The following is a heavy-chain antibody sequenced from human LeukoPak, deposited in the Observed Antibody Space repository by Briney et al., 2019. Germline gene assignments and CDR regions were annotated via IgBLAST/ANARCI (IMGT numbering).Heavy chain of an antibody. Sequence: GGSLRLSCAASGFTFSSYSMNWVRQAPGKGLEWVSSISSSSSYIYYADSVKGRFTISRDNAKNSLYLQMNSQRAEDTAVYYCARVAVAGTRLEFDYWGQGTLVTVSS. J-gene: IGHJ4*02. V-gene: IGHV3-21*01. CDR3: ARVAVAGTRLEFDY. CDR2: ISSSSSYI. D-gene: IGHD6-19*01. CDR1: GFTFSSYS.